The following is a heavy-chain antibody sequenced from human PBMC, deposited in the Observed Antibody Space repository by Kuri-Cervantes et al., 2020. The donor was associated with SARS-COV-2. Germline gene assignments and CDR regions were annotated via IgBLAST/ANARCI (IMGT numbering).Heavy chain of an antibody. V-gene: IGHV4-39*01. Sequence: SETLSLTCTVSGGSISSSSYYWGWIRQPPGKGLEWIGSIYYSGSTYYNPSLKSRVTISVDTSKNQFSLKLSSVTAADTAVYYCARGASGYERYYYYYGMDVWGQGTTVTVSS. CDR3: ARGASGYERYYYYYGMDV. CDR1: GGSISSSSYY. CDR2: IYYSGST. D-gene: IGHD5-12*01. J-gene: IGHJ6*02.